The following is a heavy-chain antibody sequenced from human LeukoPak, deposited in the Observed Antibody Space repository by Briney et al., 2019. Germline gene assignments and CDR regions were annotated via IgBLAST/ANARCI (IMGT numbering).Heavy chain of an antibody. V-gene: IGHV4-59*01. CDR1: GGSISSYY. D-gene: IGHD4-17*01. CDR2: IYYTGSI. Sequence: PSETLSLTCTVSGGSISSYYWSWIRQPPGKGLEWIGYIYYTGSINYNPSLKSRVTISVDTSKNQFSLKLNSVTAADTAIYYCATVVAYGDPNFDCWGQGTLVTVSS. J-gene: IGHJ4*02. CDR3: ATVVAYGDPNFDC.